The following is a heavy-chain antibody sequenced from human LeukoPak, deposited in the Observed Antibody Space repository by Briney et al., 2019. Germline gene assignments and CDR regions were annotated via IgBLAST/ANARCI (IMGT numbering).Heavy chain of an antibody. Sequence: GGSLRLSCAASGFTFSNAWMSWVRQAPGKGLEWVAIISYDGGNQYYADSVKGRFTISRDNSKNTLFLQMNSLRAEDTAVYFCARSYQRYYFDYWGQGTLVTVSS. CDR3: ARSYQRYYFDY. CDR1: GFTFSNAW. V-gene: IGHV3-30*03. J-gene: IGHJ4*02. D-gene: IGHD1-14*01. CDR2: ISYDGGNQ.